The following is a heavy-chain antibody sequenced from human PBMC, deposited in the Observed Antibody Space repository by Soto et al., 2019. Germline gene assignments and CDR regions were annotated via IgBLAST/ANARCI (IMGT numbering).Heavy chain of an antibody. V-gene: IGHV1-24*01. CDR1: GYTLTELS. CDR2: FDPEDGET. CDR3: ATSKWFGELSEGMDV. Sequence: VKVSCKVSGYTLTELSMHWVRQAPGKGLEWMGGFDPEDGETIYAQKFQGRVTMTEDTSTDTAYMELSSLRSEDTAVYYCATSKWFGELSEGMDVWGQGTTVTVSS. D-gene: IGHD3-10*01. J-gene: IGHJ6*02.